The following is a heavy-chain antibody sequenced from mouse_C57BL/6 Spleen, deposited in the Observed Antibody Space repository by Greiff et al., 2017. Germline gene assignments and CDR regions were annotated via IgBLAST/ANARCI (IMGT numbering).Heavy chain of an antibody. CDR3: ARRGCYGSSDRYAY. J-gene: IGHJ3*01. V-gene: IGHV1-61*01. D-gene: IGHD1-1*01. CDR2: IYPSDRET. Sequence: QVQLQQSGAELVRPGSSVKLSCKASGYTFTSSWMDWVKQRHGHGLEWIGNIYPSDRETHYNQKFKGKATLTVDKSSSTAYMQLSSLTSDDSTVYDGARRGCYGSSDRYAYWGQGTLVTVSA. CDR1: GYTFTSSW.